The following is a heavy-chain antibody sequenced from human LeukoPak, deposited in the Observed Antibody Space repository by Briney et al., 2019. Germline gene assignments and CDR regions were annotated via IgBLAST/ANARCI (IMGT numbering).Heavy chain of an antibody. V-gene: IGHV3-23*01. J-gene: IGHJ6*02. D-gene: IGHD6-6*01. Sequence: GGSLRLSCAASGFTFSSYAMSWVRQAPGKGLEWVSTISGSGGSTYYADSVKGRFTISRDNSKNTLCLQMNSLRAEDTAVYYCAKYSSSSNYYYGMDVWGQGTTVTVSS. CDR3: AKYSSSSNYYYGMDV. CDR2: ISGSGGST. CDR1: GFTFSSYA.